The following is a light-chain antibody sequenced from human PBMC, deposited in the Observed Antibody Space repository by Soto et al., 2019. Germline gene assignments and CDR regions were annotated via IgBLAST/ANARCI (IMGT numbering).Light chain of an antibody. CDR3: QQYINWPVT. J-gene: IGKJ2*01. V-gene: IGKV3-15*01. CDR2: VAS. CDR1: QSVGSN. Sequence: EIVMTQTPAALSVSPGERATLYCRASQSVGSNLTWYQQKPGQGPRLLIYVASTRATGIPARFSGSGSGTDFTLTIISLQSEDSAVYYCQQYINWPVTFGQGTKVDIK.